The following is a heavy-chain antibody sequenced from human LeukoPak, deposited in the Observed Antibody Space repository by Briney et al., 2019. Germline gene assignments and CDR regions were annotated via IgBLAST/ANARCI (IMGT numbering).Heavy chain of an antibody. Sequence: SVKVSCKASGGTFSSYAISWVRQAPGQGLEWMGRIIPILGIANYAQKFQGRVTITADKSTSTAYMELSSLRSEDTAVYYCARVGYYPLVTMDVWGQGTTVTVSS. D-gene: IGHD3-22*01. CDR2: IIPILGIA. CDR3: ARVGYYPLVTMDV. J-gene: IGHJ6*02. V-gene: IGHV1-69*04. CDR1: GGTFSSYA.